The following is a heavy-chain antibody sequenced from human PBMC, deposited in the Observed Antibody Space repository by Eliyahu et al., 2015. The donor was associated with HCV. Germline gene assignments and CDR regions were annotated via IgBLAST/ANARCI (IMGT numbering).Heavy chain of an antibody. Sequence: QVQLVQSGAEVKKPGASVXVSCKASGYXFTSYAMHWVRXAPGQRLXWMGXMNARNGNTKXSQKXQGRVTITRDTSASTAYMELSSLRSEDTAVYYCARDIVVYGSGSWGPDYGMDVWGQGTTVTVSS. CDR1: GYXFTSYA. V-gene: IGHV1-3*01. J-gene: IGHJ6*02. CDR3: ARDIVVYGSGSWGPDYGMDV. CDR2: MNARNGNT. D-gene: IGHD3-10*01.